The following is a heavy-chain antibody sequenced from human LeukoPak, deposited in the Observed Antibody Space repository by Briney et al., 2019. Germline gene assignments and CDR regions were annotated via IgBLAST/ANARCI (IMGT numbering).Heavy chain of an antibody. D-gene: IGHD3-22*01. Sequence: ASVKVSCKASGCTFTSFDINWVRQATGQGLEWMGWMNPNSGNTGYAQKFQGRVTMTRNTSISTAYMELSSLRSEDTAVYYCARVGYDSSGYYASRGDYWGQGTLVTVSS. CDR1: GCTFTSFD. J-gene: IGHJ4*02. CDR2: MNPNSGNT. CDR3: ARVGYDSSGYYASRGDY. V-gene: IGHV1-8*01.